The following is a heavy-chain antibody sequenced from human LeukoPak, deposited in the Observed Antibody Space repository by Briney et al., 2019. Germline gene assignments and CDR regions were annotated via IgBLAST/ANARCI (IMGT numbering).Heavy chain of an antibody. V-gene: IGHV1-69*02. CDR1: GGTFSSYT. D-gene: IGHD2-2*02. Sequence: SVKVSCKASGGTFSSYTISWVRQAPGQGLEWMGRIIPILGIANYAQKFQGRVTITADKSTSTAYMELSSLRSEDTAVYYCAGAGDCSSTSCYTGWFDPWGQGTLVTVSS. J-gene: IGHJ5*02. CDR3: AGAGDCSSTSCYTGWFDP. CDR2: IIPILGIA.